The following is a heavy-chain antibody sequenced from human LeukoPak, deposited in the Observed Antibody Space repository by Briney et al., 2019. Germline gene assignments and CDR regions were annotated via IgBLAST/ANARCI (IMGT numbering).Heavy chain of an antibody. J-gene: IGHJ4*02. CDR3: AKERGYYGSGRYGADFDY. D-gene: IGHD3-10*01. V-gene: IGHV3-30*04. Sequence: GRSLRLSCAASGFTFSSYAMHWVRQAPGKGLEWVAVISYDGSNKYYADSVKGRCTISRDTSKNTLYLQMNSLRAEDTAVYYCAKERGYYGSGRYGADFDYWGQGTLVTLSS. CDR2: ISYDGSNK. CDR1: GFTFSSYA.